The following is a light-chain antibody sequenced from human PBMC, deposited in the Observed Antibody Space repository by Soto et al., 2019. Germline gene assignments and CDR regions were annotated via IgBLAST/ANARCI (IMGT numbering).Light chain of an antibody. J-gene: IGLJ2*01. CDR1: KLGDKY. CDR3: QAWDSGTVV. V-gene: IGLV3-1*01. Sequence: SYELTQPPSVSVSPGQTASITCSGDKLGDKYACWYHQKPGQSPVLVIYQDTKRPSGIPERFSGSNSGNTATLTISGTQAMDEADYYCQAWDSGTVVFGGGTKVTVL. CDR2: QDT.